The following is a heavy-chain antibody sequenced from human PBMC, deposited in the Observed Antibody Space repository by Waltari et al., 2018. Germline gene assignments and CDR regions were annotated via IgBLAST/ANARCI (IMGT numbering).Heavy chain of an antibody. Sequence: EVQLLESGGGLVQPGGSLRLSCAASGFTFSSYAMSWVRQAPGKGLEWVSASSGSGGSTYYADSVKGRFTIARDNSKNTLYLQMNSLRAEDTAVYYCAKDLILRYFDWLLYGFDYWGQGTLVTVSS. CDR2: SSGSGGST. J-gene: IGHJ4*02. CDR1: GFTFSSYA. V-gene: IGHV3-23*01. D-gene: IGHD3-9*01. CDR3: AKDLILRYFDWLLYGFDY.